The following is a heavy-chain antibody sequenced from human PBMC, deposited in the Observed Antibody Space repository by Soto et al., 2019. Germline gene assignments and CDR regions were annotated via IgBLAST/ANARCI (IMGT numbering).Heavy chain of an antibody. Sequence: GGSLRLSCAASGFTFSSYGMHWVRQAPGKGLEWVAVISYDGSNKYYADSVKGRFTISRDNSKNTLYLQMNSLRAEDTAVYYCANADGVDSSYNEPLDYWGQGTLVTVSS. CDR2: ISYDGSNK. D-gene: IGHD6-6*01. CDR3: ANADGVDSSYNEPLDY. J-gene: IGHJ4*02. CDR1: GFTFSSYG. V-gene: IGHV3-30*18.